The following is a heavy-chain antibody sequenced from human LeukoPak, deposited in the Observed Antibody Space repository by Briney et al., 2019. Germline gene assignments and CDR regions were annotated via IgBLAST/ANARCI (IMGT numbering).Heavy chain of an antibody. CDR3: ARGCYDFWSNGCFDY. D-gene: IGHD3-3*01. CDR1: GYTFTSYD. V-gene: IGHV1-8*01. CDR2: MNPNSGNT. Sequence: GASVKVSCKASGYTFTSYDINWVRQATGQGLGWMGWMNPNSGNTGYAQKFQGRVTMTRNTSISTAYMELSSLRSEDTAVYYCARGCYDFWSNGCFDYWGQGTLVTVSS. J-gene: IGHJ4*02.